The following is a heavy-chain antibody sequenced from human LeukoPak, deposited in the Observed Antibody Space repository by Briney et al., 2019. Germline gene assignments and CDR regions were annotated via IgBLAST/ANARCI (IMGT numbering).Heavy chain of an antibody. CDR3: AKDGVAGSWFGDLSTDY. D-gene: IGHD3-10*01. J-gene: IGHJ4*02. V-gene: IGHV3-23*01. CDR2: ISGSGGST. CDR1: GFTFKNYA. Sequence: PGGSLRLSCAAPGFTFKNYAMTWVRQAPGKGLEWVSTISGSGGSTYSADSVKGRFTISRDNSKNTLYLQMSSLRAEDTAVYYCAKDGVAGSWFGDLSTDYWGQGTLVTVSS.